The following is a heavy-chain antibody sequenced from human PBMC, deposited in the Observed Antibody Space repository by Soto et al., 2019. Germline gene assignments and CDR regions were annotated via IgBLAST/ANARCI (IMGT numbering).Heavy chain of an antibody. CDR2: IWYVGTNE. CDR1: GFTFNNYG. J-gene: IGHJ4*02. V-gene: IGHV3-33*01. D-gene: IGHD1-26*01. CDR3: ARDQTWAEAFYLDY. Sequence: GGSMRVPCGAAGFTFNNYGMHRVIQAQGKGLEWVAVIWYVGTNEYYAESVKGRFTISRDNPKNTLYQKRDSLRAEYTAVYYCARDQTWAEAFYLDYWGRGTWVTVSS.